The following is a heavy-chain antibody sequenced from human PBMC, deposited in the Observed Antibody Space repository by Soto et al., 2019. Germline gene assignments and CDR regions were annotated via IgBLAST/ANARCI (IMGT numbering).Heavy chain of an antibody. J-gene: IGHJ6*02. CDR2: ISSTSNAI. Sequence: EVQLVESGGGLVQPGGSLRLSCAASGFTFSSYSMNWVRQAPGKGLEWVSYISSTSNAIYYADSMKGRFTISRDNAKNSLYLQMNIQRDEDTAVYYCARALPLARWVGGMDVWGQGTTVTVSS. CDR3: ARALPLARWVGGMDV. CDR1: GFTFSSYS. V-gene: IGHV3-48*02. D-gene: IGHD1-26*01.